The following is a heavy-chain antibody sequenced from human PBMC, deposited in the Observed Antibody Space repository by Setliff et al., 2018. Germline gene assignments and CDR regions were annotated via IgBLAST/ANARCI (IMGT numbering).Heavy chain of an antibody. CDR2: ISWDGGST. CDR1: GFTFDDYA. J-gene: IGHJ4*02. Sequence: GESLKISCAASGFTFDDYAMHWVRQAPGKGLEWVSLISWDGGSTYYADSVKGRFTISRDNAKNSLYLQMNSLRAEDTAVYYCARDEDGYSSSWYARPFDYWGQGTLVTVSS. CDR3: ARDEDGYSSSWYARPFDY. D-gene: IGHD6-13*01. V-gene: IGHV3-43D*04.